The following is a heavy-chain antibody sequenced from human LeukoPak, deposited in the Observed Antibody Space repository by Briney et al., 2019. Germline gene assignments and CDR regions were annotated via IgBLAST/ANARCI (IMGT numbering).Heavy chain of an antibody. D-gene: IGHD6-13*01. CDR1: GFTFSSYA. CDR3: AKDPHVAAAGFDY. Sequence: GGSLRLSCAASGFTFSSYAMHWVRQAPGKGLEWVAVISYDGSNKYYADSVKGRFTISRDNSKNTLYLQMNSLRAEDTAVYYCAKDPHVAAAGFDYWGQGTLVTVSS. J-gene: IGHJ4*02. V-gene: IGHV3-30-3*02. CDR2: ISYDGSNK.